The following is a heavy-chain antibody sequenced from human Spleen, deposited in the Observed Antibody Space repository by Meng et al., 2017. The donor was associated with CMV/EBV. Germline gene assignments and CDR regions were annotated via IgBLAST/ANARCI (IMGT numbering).Heavy chain of an antibody. V-gene: IGHV3-49*04. CDR2: IRSKAYGGTT. J-gene: IGHJ4*02. Sequence: GESLKISCTASGFTFGDYAMSWVRQAPGRGLECVGFIRSKAYGGTTEYAASVKGRFAISRDDSKSIAYLQMNSLKIEDTAMYYCGRDLGYTFDYRGQGTLVTVSS. CDR3: GRDLGYTFDY. CDR1: GFTFGDYA. D-gene: IGHD5-18*01.